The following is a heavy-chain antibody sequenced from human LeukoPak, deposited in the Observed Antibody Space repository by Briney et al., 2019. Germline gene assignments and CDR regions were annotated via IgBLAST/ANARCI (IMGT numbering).Heavy chain of an antibody. D-gene: IGHD3-22*01. V-gene: IGHV4-34*01. CDR3: ARVGYYYDSSGYYYGNDY. CDR2: INHSGST. CDR1: GGSFSGYY. Sequence: SETLSLTCAVYGGSFSGYYWSWIRQPPGKGLEWIGEINHSGSTNYNPSLRSRVTISVDTSKNQFSPKLSSVTAADTAVYYCARVGYYYDSSGYYYGNDYWGQGTLVTVSS. J-gene: IGHJ4*02.